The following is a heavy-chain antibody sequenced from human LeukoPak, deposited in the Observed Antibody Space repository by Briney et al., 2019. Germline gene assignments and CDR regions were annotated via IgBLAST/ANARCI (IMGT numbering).Heavy chain of an antibody. Sequence: GGSLRLSCAASGLTFSSYAMHWVRQAPGKGLEWVAVISYDGSNKYYADSVKGRFTISRDNSKNTLYLQMNSLRAEDTAVYYCARDQKGYYGSGSLFDYWGQGTLVTVSS. J-gene: IGHJ4*02. D-gene: IGHD3-10*01. CDR2: ISYDGSNK. V-gene: IGHV3-30*01. CDR1: GLTFSSYA. CDR3: ARDQKGYYGSGSLFDY.